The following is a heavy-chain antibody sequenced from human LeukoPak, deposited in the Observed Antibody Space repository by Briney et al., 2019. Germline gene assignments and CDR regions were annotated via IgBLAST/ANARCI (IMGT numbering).Heavy chain of an antibody. Sequence: ASVKVSCKASGYTFTSYYMHWVRQAPGQGLEWMGIINPSGGSTSYAQKFQGRVTMTRDTSTSTVYMELSNLRSEDTAVYYCARDLSYCSSTSCFYDYWGQGTLVTVSS. J-gene: IGHJ4*02. CDR2: INPSGGST. CDR3: ARDLSYCSSTSCFYDY. CDR1: GYTFTSYY. V-gene: IGHV1-46*01. D-gene: IGHD2-2*01.